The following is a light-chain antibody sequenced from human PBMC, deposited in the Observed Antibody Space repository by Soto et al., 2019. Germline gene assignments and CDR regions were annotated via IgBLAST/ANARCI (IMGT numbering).Light chain of an antibody. CDR3: SSYTSGSTLV. CDR2: EVT. V-gene: IGLV2-14*01. J-gene: IGLJ2*01. CDR1: SSDVGGYKY. Sequence: QSVLTQPASVSGSPGQSITVSCTGTSSDVGGYKYVSWYQHHPGKAPKLMIYEVTNRPSGVSNRFSGSKSGNTASLTISGLQAEDESDYYCSSYTSGSTLVFGGGTKVTVL.